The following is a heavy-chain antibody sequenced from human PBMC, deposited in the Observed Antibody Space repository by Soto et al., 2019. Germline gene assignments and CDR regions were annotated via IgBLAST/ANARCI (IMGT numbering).Heavy chain of an antibody. V-gene: IGHV4-4*02. J-gene: IGHJ1*01. CDR3: ARCASLIFGVVIIGGGSDT. D-gene: IGHD3-3*01. CDR1: GSSISSSNW. CDR2: IYHSGST. Sequence: SKTLSRTCAVSGSSISSSNWWSWVRQPPGKGLEWIGEIYHSGSTNYNPSLKSRVTISVDKSKNQSSLKLSSVTAADTAVYYYARCASLIFGVVIIGGGSDTRGHGTLVT.